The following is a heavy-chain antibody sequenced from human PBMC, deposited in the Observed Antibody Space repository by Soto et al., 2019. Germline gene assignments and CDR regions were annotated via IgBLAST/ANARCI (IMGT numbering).Heavy chain of an antibody. CDR3: ARFSLRATVTTDFYFYGMDV. CDR1: GYRFVSYY. CDR2: IYPSDSET. V-gene: IGHV5-51*01. Sequence: GESLKISCKGSGYRFVSYYIAWVRQMPGKGLEWMGIIYPSDSETTYSPSFQGQVTMSADKSISTAYLQWSSLKASDTAMYYCARFSLRATVTTDFYFYGMDVWGQGTTVTVS. D-gene: IGHD4-4*01. J-gene: IGHJ6*02.